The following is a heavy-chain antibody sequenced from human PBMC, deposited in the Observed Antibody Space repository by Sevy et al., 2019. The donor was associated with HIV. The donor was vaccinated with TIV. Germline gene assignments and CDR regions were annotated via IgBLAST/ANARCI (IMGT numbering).Heavy chain of an antibody. J-gene: IGHJ4*02. CDR2: ISGSGGST. D-gene: IGHD1-26*01. CDR3: RGVGTTTAFDY. V-gene: IGHV3-23*01. Sequence: GGSLRLSCAASGFIFNSYAMNWVRQAPGKGLEWVSSISGSGGSTYYAHSVKGRVTISRDNFRRMVDLQMNSLRAEDTAIYYCRGVGTTTAFDYWGQGTLVTVSS. CDR1: GFIFNSYA.